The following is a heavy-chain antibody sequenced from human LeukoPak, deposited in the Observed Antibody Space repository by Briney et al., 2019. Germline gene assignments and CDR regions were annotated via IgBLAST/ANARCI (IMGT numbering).Heavy chain of an antibody. D-gene: IGHD6-19*01. CDR2: INSDGSST. CDR3: ARGATAVAGTLLHY. V-gene: IGHV3-74*01. J-gene: IGHJ4*02. CDR1: GFTFSSYW. Sequence: GGSLRLSCAASGFTFSSYWMHWDRQAPGKGLVWVSRINSDGSSTSYADSVKGRFTISRDNAKNTLYLQMNSLRAEDTAVYYCARGATAVAGTLLHYWGQGTLVTVSS.